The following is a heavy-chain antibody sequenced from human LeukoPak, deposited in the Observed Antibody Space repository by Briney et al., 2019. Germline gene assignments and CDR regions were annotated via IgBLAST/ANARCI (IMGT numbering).Heavy chain of an antibody. CDR3: ARIGSVNRPPYYYYYMDV. CDR1: GYTFTDYY. CDR2: INPNSGGT. Sequence: ASVKVSCKASGYTFTDYYMHWVRQAPGQGLEWMGWINPNSGGTNYAQRFQGRVSMTRDTSISTAYMELSRLRSDDTAVYYCARIGSVNRPPYYYYYMDVWGKGTTVTVSS. D-gene: IGHD4-17*01. J-gene: IGHJ6*03. V-gene: IGHV1-2*02.